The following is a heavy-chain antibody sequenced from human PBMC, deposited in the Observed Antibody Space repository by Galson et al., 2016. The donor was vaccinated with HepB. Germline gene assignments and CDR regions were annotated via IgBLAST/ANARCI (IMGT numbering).Heavy chain of an antibody. Sequence: SVKVSCKASGGTFSRYAISWVRQAPGQGLEWMAGIVPILEVPTYAQKFLGRVTIIAGRATSTAYLDLSSLTSEDTAIYFCARDLGAEYTSPVWGQGTLVTVSS. D-gene: IGHD3-16*01. J-gene: IGHJ1*01. CDR2: IVPILEVP. V-gene: IGHV1-69*10. CDR3: ARDLGAEYTSPV. CDR1: GGTFSRYA.